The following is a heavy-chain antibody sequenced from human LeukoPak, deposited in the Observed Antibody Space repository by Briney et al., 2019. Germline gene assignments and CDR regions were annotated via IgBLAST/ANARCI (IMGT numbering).Heavy chain of an antibody. CDR1: AFTVINAW. D-gene: IGHD3-10*01. J-gene: IGHJ4*02. CDR3: TTVDPNPNYYGSGSYAVVDY. Sequence: PGGSLRLFCSASAFTVINAWMSWVSQDPGKGMEWVCRIKSKTDGGKTDYAAPVKGRFTISRDDSKNTLYLQMNSLKTEDTAVYYCTTVDPNPNYYGSGSYAVVDYWGQGTLVTVSS. CDR2: IKSKTDGGKT. V-gene: IGHV3-15*01.